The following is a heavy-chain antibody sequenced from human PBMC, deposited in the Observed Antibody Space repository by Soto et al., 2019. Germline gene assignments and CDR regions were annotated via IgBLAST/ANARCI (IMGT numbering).Heavy chain of an antibody. CDR3: ARDPSAADY. Sequence: PGGSLRLSCAASGVSFSTKYMSWVRQAPGKGLEWVSVIYSGGSTFYADSVRGRFTISRDNSKNTVNLQMNSLRAEDTAVYYCARDPSAADYWGQGTLVTVTS. CDR2: IYSGGST. J-gene: IGHJ4*02. D-gene: IGHD3-10*01. V-gene: IGHV3-66*01. CDR1: GVSFSTKY.